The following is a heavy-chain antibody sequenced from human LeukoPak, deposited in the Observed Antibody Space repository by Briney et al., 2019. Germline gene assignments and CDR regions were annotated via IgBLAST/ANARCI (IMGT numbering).Heavy chain of an antibody. D-gene: IGHD4-17*01. Sequence: ASVKVSCKASGGTFSSYAISWVRQAPGQGLEWMGGIIPIFGTANYAQKFQGRVTITADESTSTAYMELSSLRSEDTAVDYCARARVARDYALHTFDYWGQGTLVTVSS. V-gene: IGHV1-69*13. J-gene: IGHJ4*02. CDR2: IIPIFGTA. CDR3: ARARVARDYALHTFDY. CDR1: GGTFSSYA.